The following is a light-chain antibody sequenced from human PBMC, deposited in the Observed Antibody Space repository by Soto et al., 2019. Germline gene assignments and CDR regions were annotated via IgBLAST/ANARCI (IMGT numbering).Light chain of an antibody. Sequence: DIVMTQSPDSLAMSLGERATINCRSSQSILFPSNNKNYLAWYQQKPGQPPKLLIYWASTRESGVPDRFSGSGSGTDFTLTISSLQAEGVAVYYCQQYYSAPWMFGQGTKVEIK. CDR1: QSILFPSNNKNY. J-gene: IGKJ1*01. V-gene: IGKV4-1*01. CDR3: QQYYSAPWM. CDR2: WAS.